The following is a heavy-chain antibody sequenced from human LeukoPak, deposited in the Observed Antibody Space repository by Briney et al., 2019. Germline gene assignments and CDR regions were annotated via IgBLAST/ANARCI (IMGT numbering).Heavy chain of an antibody. V-gene: IGHV4-61*02. J-gene: IGHJ4*02. CDR3: ARSPGPDLNYYDTSGSYYFDY. CDR2: PYTSGST. D-gene: IGHD3-22*01. CDR1: GGSLSSGSHY. Sequence: NPSQTLSLTCTVSGGSLSSGSHYWSWIRQPAGKGLEWIGRPYTSGSTNYSPSLKSRVTISVDASKNQFSLRLTSVTAADTAVYYCARSPGPDLNYYDTSGSYYFDYWGQGTLVTVSS.